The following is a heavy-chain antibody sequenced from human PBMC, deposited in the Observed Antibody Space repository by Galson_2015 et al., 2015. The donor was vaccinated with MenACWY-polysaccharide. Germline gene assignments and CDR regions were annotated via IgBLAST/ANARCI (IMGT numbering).Heavy chain of an antibody. CDR2: INNDGSST. J-gene: IGHJ4*02. Sequence: SLXLSCAASGFTFNSYWMHWVXXXXXXXXVXVXXINNDGSSTNYADSVKGRFTISRDNAKNTLYLQMKSLRAEDTAVYYCVRVNGVIDYWGQGTLVTVSS. CDR3: VRVNGVIDY. D-gene: IGHD2-21*01. V-gene: IGHV3-74*01. CDR1: GFTFNSYW.